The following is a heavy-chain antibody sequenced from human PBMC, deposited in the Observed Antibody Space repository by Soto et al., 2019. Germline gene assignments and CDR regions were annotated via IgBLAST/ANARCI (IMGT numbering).Heavy chain of an antibody. V-gene: IGHV1-8*01. CDR3: ARYSSGWFTNDAFDI. CDR2: MNPNSGNT. CDR1: GYTFTSYG. Sequence: GASVKVSCKASGYTFTSYGINWVRQATGQGLEWMGWMNPNSGNTGYAQKFQGRVTMTRNTSISTAYMELSSLRSEDTAVYYCARYSSGWFTNDAFDIWGQGTMVTVSS. J-gene: IGHJ3*02. D-gene: IGHD6-19*01.